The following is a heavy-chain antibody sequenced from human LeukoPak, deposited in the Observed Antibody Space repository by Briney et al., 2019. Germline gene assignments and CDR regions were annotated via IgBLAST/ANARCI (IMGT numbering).Heavy chain of an antibody. Sequence: PGGSLRLSCAASGFTVSSNYMSWVRQAPGKGLEWVSFISSSSDYIYYADSVKGRFTISRDNAKNSLYLQMNSLRADDTAVYYCAREDSSGWYESFDVFDIWGQGTMVTVSS. D-gene: IGHD6-19*01. CDR2: ISSSSDYI. J-gene: IGHJ3*02. CDR3: AREDSSGWYESFDVFDI. V-gene: IGHV3-21*01. CDR1: GFTVSSNY.